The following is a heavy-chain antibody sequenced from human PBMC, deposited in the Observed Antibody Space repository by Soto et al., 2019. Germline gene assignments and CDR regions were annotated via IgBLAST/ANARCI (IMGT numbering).Heavy chain of an antibody. D-gene: IGHD6-13*01. J-gene: IGHJ4*02. CDR2: IYNNGST. CDR3: ARYRISGSWSKFDY. Sequence: QVLLQESGPGLMKPSQPLPLTCTGPGLTISSASYYWSWIRQHPGKGLEWVGNIYNNGSTYYSPSLKIRGTLWVDTSKNQFSLRLASVTAADTAVYYCARYRISGSWSKFDYWGQGTLVTVSS. CDR1: GLTISSASYY. V-gene: IGHV4-31*03.